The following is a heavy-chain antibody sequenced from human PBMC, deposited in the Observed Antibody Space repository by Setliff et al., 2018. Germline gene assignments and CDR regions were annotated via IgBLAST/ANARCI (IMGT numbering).Heavy chain of an antibody. J-gene: IGHJ4*02. D-gene: IGHD3-22*01. CDR2: LKPGDSGI. CDR3: VRHPYYDSSGYYSYFDY. Sequence: PGESLKISCKGSGNSFTSYWIGWVRQMPGKGLEWMGILKPGDSGIRYSPSFQGQVTLSADTSIATAYLHWTSLKASDTAMYYCVRHPYYDSSGYYSYFDYWGQGALVTSPQ. V-gene: IGHV5-51*01. CDR1: GNSFTSYW.